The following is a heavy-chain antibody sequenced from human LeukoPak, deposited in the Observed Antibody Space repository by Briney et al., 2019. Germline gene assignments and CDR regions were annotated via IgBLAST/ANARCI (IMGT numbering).Heavy chain of an antibody. V-gene: IGHV4-34*01. CDR2: INHSGSN. CDR3: ASILVLGSTSLKYYYGMDV. CDR1: GGSLSGYY. Sequence: PSETLSHTCAVYGGSLSGYYRSWLRQPPGKGVECSGEINHSGSNNYNPPLKRRVTISVDTSEQVFSVKLSSVTAAPTAVYYCASILVLGSTSLKYYYGMDVWGQGPTVTVSS. D-gene: IGHD2-2*01. J-gene: IGHJ6*02.